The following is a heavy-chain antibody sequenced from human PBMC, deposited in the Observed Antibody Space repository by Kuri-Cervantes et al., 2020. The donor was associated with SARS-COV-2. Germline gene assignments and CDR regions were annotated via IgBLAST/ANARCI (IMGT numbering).Heavy chain of an antibody. CDR1: GGSISSGDYY. Sequence: SETLSLTCTVSGGSISSGDYYWSWIRQPPGKGLEWIGSIYYSGSAYYNPSLKSRVTIFVDTSKNQLSLWLTSVTAADTAVYYCARYFWSGAYYFDYWGQETLVTVSS. CDR2: IYYSGSA. CDR3: ARYFWSGAYYFDY. D-gene: IGHD3-3*01. J-gene: IGHJ4*02. V-gene: IGHV4-39*01.